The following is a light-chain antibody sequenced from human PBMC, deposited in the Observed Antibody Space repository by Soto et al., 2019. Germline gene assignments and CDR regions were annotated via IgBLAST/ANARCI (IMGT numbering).Light chain of an antibody. CDR3: QQFGTLPPT. V-gene: IGKV3-20*01. CDR2: AAS. CDR1: QTVTNTF. J-gene: IGKJ4*01. Sequence: EFVLTQSPCTLSLSPGERATISCRASQTVTNTFLAWYQQKSDQAPKFLIYAASYRDTGIPDRFSGSGSGTDFTLTISRLQPEDSAVYYCQQFGTLPPTFGGGTKVEI.